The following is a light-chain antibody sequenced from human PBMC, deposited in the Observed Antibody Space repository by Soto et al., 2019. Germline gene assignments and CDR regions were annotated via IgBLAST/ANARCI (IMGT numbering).Light chain of an antibody. CDR1: QSVSSN. CDR3: QQRSNWPLT. V-gene: IGKV3-11*01. CDR2: DAS. Sequence: EIVLTQSPATLSLSLGERATLSCRASQSVSSNLAWYQQKPGQAPRLVIYDASKRATGIPARISGSGSGTDFTLTISSLEPEDFAVYYCQQRSNWPLTFGGGTKVEIK. J-gene: IGKJ4*01.